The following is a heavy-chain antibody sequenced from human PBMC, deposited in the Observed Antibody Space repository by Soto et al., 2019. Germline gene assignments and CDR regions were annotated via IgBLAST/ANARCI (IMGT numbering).Heavy chain of an antibody. Sequence: FNNYAMSWVRQAPGKGLEWVSAIRGTDESTYYAQSVKGRFTISRDNSKNTLNLQMNSLRAEDTAVYYCAKSRSVEDGFDIWGQGTMVTVSS. V-gene: IGHV3-23*01. CDR2: IRGTDEST. J-gene: IGHJ3*02. CDR1: FNNYA. CDR3: AKSRSVEDGFDI.